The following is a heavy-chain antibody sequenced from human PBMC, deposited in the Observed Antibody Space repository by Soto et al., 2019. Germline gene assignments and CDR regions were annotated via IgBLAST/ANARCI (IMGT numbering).Heavy chain of an antibody. V-gene: IGHV3-30*18. CDR3: AKDASSWHFDY. CDR2: ISYDGSNK. CDR1: GFTFSSYG. D-gene: IGHD6-13*01. J-gene: IGHJ4*02. Sequence: PGGSLRLSCAASGFTFSSYGMHWVRQAPGKGLEWVAVISYDGSNKYYADSVKGRFTISRDNSKNTLYLQMNSLRAEDTAVYYCAKDASSWHFDYWGQGTLVTVCS.